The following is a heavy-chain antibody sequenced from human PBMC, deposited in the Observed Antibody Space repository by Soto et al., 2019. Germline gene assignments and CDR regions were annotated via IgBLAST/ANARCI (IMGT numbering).Heavy chain of an antibody. V-gene: IGHV1-2*02. CDR2: INPNSGGT. J-gene: IGHJ6*02. CDR1: GYTFTGYY. CDR3: ARGGSSSPEDYYYGMDV. Sequence: QVQLVQSGAEVKKPGASVKVSCKASGYTFTGYYMHWVRQAPGQGLEWMGWINPNSGGTNYAQKFQGRVTMTRDTSISTAYMELSRVRSDDTAVYYCARGGSSSPEDYYYGMDVWGQGTTVTVSS. D-gene: IGHD6-6*01.